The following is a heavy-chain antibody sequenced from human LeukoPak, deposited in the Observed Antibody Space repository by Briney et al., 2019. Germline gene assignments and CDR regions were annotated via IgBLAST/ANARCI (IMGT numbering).Heavy chain of an antibody. CDR2: IWFDGSDK. D-gene: IGHD5-18*01. J-gene: IGHJ4*02. Sequence: GGSLRLSCAASGFTFTGHNMNWVRQAPGKGLEWVAVIWFDGSDKYYADSVKGRFTISRDNSKNTLSLQMNSLRAEDTAVYYCARGGTWIQLCDYWGQGTLVTVSS. V-gene: IGHV3-33*07. CDR1: GFTFTGHN. CDR3: ARGGTWIQLCDY.